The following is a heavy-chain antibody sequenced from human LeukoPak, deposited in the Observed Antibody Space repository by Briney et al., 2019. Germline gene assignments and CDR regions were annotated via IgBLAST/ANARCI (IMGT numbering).Heavy chain of an antibody. CDR2: INHSGST. CDR3: ASSPGYSSALGY. CDR1: GFTFSSYA. V-gene: IGHV4-34*01. J-gene: IGHJ4*02. Sequence: PGGSLRLSCAASGFTFSSYAMSWIRQPPGKGLEWIGEINHSGSTNYNPSLKSRVTISVDTSKNQFSLKLSSVTAADTAVYYCASSPGYSSALGYRGQGTLVTVSS. D-gene: IGHD6-19*01.